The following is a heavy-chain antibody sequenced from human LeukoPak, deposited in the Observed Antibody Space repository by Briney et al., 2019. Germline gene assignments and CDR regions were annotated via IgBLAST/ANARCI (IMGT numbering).Heavy chain of an antibody. CDR2: INSDGSST. Sequence: PGGSLRLSCAASGFTFSSYSMNWVRQAPGKGLVWVSHINSDGSSTSYADSVKGRFTISRDNAKNTLYLQMNSLRAEDTAVFYCAREGDYRNPFDYWGQGTLATVSS. CDR1: GFTFSSYS. V-gene: IGHV3-74*01. J-gene: IGHJ4*02. D-gene: IGHD4-11*01. CDR3: AREGDYRNPFDY.